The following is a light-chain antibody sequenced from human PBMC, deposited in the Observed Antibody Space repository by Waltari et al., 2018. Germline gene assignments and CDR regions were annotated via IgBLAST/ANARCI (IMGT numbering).Light chain of an antibody. V-gene: IGKV3-15*01. CDR2: GVS. CDR1: QSVSTN. J-gene: IGKJ1*01. Sequence: EIVMTQSPATLSVSPGETATLSCRASQSVSTNLAWYQQIGGQSPRLLLYGVSTRDAGVPERFSVSGSETDVTLTIADLQSEDFAIYYCQNYYGWSRTFGQGTKV. CDR3: QNYYGWSRT.